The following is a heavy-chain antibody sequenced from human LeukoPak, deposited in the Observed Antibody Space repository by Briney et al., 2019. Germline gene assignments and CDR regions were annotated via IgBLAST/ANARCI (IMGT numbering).Heavy chain of an antibody. D-gene: IGHD6-13*01. CDR3: ARDAAAGLFDSNYMDV. CDR2: MNPNSGNT. CDR1: GYTFTSYD. J-gene: IGHJ6*03. Sequence: GASVKVSCKASGYTFTSYDINWVRQATGQGLEWMGWMNPNSGNTGYAQKFQGRVTITRNTSISTAYMELSSLRSEDTAVYYCARDAAAGLFDSNYMDVWGKGTTVTVSS. V-gene: IGHV1-8*03.